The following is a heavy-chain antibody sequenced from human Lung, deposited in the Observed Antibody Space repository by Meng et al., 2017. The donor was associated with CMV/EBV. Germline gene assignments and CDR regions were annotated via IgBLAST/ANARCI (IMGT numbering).Heavy chain of an antibody. J-gene: IGHJ4*02. CDR1: GYTFIDYH. CDR2: ISPYNGDT. V-gene: IGHV1-2*04. Sequence: QVQLAQSGAEVKEPGASVKLSCKTSGYTFIDYHIHWVRQAPGQGLEWMGWISPYNGDTIYARDFQGWVTMTRDTSNRTLYMEVSRLRFDDTAVYYCARAIVKNGKRQFDYWSQGTLVTVSS. D-gene: IGHD1-1*01. CDR3: ARAIVKNGKRQFDY.